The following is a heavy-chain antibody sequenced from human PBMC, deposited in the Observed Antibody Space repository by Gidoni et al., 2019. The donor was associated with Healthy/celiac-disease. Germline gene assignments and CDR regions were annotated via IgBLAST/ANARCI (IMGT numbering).Heavy chain of an antibody. J-gene: IGHJ4*02. CDR1: GYTFIAYY. CDR2: INPNSGGS. CDR3: ARGGDVVVPAAPFDY. V-gene: IGHV1-2*02. Sequence: QVQLVQSGAEVKKPGASVKVSRKASGYTFIAYYIHLVRQAPGQGLEWMGWINPNSGGSNYAQKFQGRVTMSRDTSISTAYMELSRLTSDDTAVYYCARGGDVVVPAAPFDYWGQGTLVTVSS. D-gene: IGHD2-2*01.